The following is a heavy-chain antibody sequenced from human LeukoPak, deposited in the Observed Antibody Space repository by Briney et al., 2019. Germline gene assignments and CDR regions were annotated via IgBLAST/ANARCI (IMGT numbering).Heavy chain of an antibody. J-gene: IGHJ6*04. CDR3: AKEQQLGPGYYYGMDV. V-gene: IGHV3-30*18. CDR2: ISYDGSNK. Sequence: GGSLRLSCAASGFTFSSYAMSWVRQAPGKGLEWVAVISYDGSNKYYADSVKGRFTISRDNSKNTLYLQMNSLRAEDTAVYYCAKEQQLGPGYYYGMDVWGKGTTVTVSS. D-gene: IGHD6-13*01. CDR1: GFTFSSYA.